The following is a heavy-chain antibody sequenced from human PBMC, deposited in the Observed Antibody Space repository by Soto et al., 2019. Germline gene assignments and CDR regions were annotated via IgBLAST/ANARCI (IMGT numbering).Heavy chain of an antibody. CDR3: ARLWAGYSSGWSRGTFDY. CDR1: GYSFTTYW. CDR2: IYPDDSDT. D-gene: IGHD6-19*01. Sequence: GESLKISCKGSGYSFTTYWIAWVRQMPGKGLEWMGLIYPDDSDTTYSPSFQGQVTISADKSISTAYLHWSSLKASDTAMYYCARLWAGYSSGWSRGTFDYWGQGTLVTVS. V-gene: IGHV5-51*01. J-gene: IGHJ4*02.